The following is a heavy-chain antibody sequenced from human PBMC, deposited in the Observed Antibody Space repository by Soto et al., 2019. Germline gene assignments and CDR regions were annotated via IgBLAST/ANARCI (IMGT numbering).Heavy chain of an antibody. J-gene: IGHJ4*02. Sequence: PGGSLRLSCAASGINFRSYAMSWVRQAPGKGLEWVSAVGGRGSDTYYADSVKGRFTISRDDSKNTLYLHMSSLRVEDTAIYYCAKRQSFDFWSGYLPFFDYWGQGTPATSPQ. CDR3: AKRQSFDFWSGYLPFFDY. D-gene: IGHD3-3*01. CDR2: VGGRGSDT. V-gene: IGHV3-23*01. CDR1: GINFRSYA.